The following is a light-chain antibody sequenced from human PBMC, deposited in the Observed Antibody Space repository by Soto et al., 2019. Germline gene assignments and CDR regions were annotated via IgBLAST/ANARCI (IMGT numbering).Light chain of an antibody. J-gene: IGKJ1*01. V-gene: IGKV1-5*03. Sequence: DIQMTQSPSTLSASVGDRVTITCRASQSVSSWLAWYQQKPGKAPSLLIHRASTLESGVPSRFNGRGSGTEFTLTIGSRPPDDFATYYCQQYNSYSVSFGHGTKVEIK. CDR3: QQYNSYSVS. CDR2: RAS. CDR1: QSVSSW.